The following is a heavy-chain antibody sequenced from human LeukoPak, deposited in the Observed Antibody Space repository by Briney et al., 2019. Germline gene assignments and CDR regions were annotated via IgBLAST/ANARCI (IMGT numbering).Heavy chain of an antibody. Sequence: GGSLRLSCAASGFTFSSYAMSWVRQAPGKGLEWVSAISGSGGSTYYADSVKGRFTISRDNSKNTLYLQMNSLRAEDTAVYYCAKTYYYDSSGYDKPYYSDYWGQGTLVTVSS. CDR2: ISGSGGST. CDR1: GFTFSSYA. J-gene: IGHJ4*02. CDR3: AKTYYYDSSGYDKPYYSDY. V-gene: IGHV3-23*01. D-gene: IGHD3-22*01.